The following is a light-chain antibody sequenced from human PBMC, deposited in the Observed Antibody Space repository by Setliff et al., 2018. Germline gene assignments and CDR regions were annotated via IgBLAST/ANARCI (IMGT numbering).Light chain of an antibody. CDR1: SSDVGGYNY. CDR2: DVS. CDR3: CSYAGIYTFV. Sequence: QSALTQPRAVSGSPGQSVTISCTGTSSDVGGYNYVSWYQQRPGKAPKLMIFDVSWRPSGVPDRFSGSMSGNTASLTISGLQAEDEADYYCCSYAGIYTFVFGSGTKVTVL. J-gene: IGLJ1*01. V-gene: IGLV2-11*01.